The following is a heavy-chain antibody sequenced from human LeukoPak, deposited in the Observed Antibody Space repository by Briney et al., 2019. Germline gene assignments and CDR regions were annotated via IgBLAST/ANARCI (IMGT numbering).Heavy chain of an antibody. D-gene: IGHD2-2*01. CDR3: AREPSQLPEVYDAFDI. CDR1: GGSFSGYY. V-gene: IGHV4-34*01. Sequence: SETLSLTCAVYGGSFSGYYWSWLRQPPGKGLDGIGEINHSGSTNYNPSLKSRVTISVDTSKNQFSLKLSSVTAADTAVYYCAREPSQLPEVYDAFDIWGQGTMVTVSS. J-gene: IGHJ3*02. CDR2: INHSGST.